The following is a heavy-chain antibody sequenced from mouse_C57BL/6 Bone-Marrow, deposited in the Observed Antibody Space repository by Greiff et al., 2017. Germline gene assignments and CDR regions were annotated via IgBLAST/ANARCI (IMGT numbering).Heavy chain of an antibody. V-gene: IGHV1-55*01. CDR1: GYTFTSYW. CDR3: ASCYDGSSSCDV. J-gene: IGHJ1*03. D-gene: IGHD1-1*01. CDR2: IYPGSGST. Sequence: QVQLQQPGAELVKPGASVKMSCKASGYTFTSYWITWVKQRPGQGLEWIGDIYPGSGSTNYNEKFKSTATLTVDTSSSTDYMQLSSLTSEDSAVYNCASCYDGSSSCDVWGTGTTVTVSS.